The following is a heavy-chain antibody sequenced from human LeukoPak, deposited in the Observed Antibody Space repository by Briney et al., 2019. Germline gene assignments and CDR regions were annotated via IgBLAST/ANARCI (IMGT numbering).Heavy chain of an antibody. CDR2: IYYSGST. J-gene: IGHJ4*02. Sequence: SETLSLTCTVSGGSISSYYWSWIRQPPGKGLEWIGHIYYSGSTNYNPSLRSRVTISLDTSKNQFSLKLSSVTAADTAIHYCARQMGYFDYWGQGTLVTVST. CDR1: GGSISSYY. CDR3: ARQMGYFDY. D-gene: IGHD3-16*01. V-gene: IGHV4-59*08.